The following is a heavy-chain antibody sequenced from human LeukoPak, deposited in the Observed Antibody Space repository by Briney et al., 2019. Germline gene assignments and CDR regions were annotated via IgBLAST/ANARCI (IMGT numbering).Heavy chain of an antibody. CDR1: GFTFSSYA. J-gene: IGHJ3*02. CDR3: AAYGSGSYPDAFDI. V-gene: IGHV3-53*01. Sequence: GGSLRLSCAASGFTFSSYAMSWVRQAPGKGLEWVSVIYSGGSTYYADSVKGRFTISRDNSKNTLYLQMNSLRAEDTAVYYCAAYGSGSYPDAFDIWGQGTMVTVSS. CDR2: IYSGGST. D-gene: IGHD3-10*01.